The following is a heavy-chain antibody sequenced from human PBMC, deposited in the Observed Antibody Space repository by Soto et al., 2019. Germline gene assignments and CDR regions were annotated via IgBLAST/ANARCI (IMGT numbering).Heavy chain of an antibody. J-gene: IGHJ4*02. CDR2: IWYDGSNK. CDR3: ARGRRNEYGDYLDY. CDR1: GFTFSSYG. V-gene: IGHV3-33*01. D-gene: IGHD4-17*01. Sequence: GGSLRLSCAASGFTFSSYGMHWVRQAPGKGLEWVAVIWYDGSNKYYADSVKGRFTISRDNSKNALYLQMNSLRAEDTAVYYCARGRRNEYGDYLDYWGQGTLVTVSS.